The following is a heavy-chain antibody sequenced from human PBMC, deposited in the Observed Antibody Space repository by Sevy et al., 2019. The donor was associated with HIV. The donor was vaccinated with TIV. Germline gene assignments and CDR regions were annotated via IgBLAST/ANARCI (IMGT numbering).Heavy chain of an antibody. D-gene: IGHD2-21*01. CDR2: ISGSDGST. J-gene: IGHJ4*02. CDR3: AKGGMWPQYYFDY. Sequence: GGSLRLSCAASGFSFRSYAMSWVRQAPGKGLELVSGISGSDGSTRYADSVKGRFSISRDNSKNTLYLQMHSLRAEDTALYYCAKGGMWPQYYFDYWGQGALVTVSS. CDR1: GFSFRSYA. V-gene: IGHV3-23*01.